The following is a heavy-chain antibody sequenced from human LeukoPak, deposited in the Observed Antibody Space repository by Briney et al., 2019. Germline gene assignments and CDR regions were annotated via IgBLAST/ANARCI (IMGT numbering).Heavy chain of an antibody. J-gene: IGHJ4*02. CDR1: GFTFSSYA. Sequence: GGSLRLSCAASGFTFSSYAMYWVRQAPGKGLEWVAVISYDGSNKYYADSVKGRFTISRDNSKNTLYLQMNSLRAEDTAVYYCARVPFYSSSGTGSFGYWGQGTLVTVSS. CDR3: ARVPFYSSSGTGSFGY. V-gene: IGHV3-30*04. CDR2: ISYDGSNK. D-gene: IGHD6-13*01.